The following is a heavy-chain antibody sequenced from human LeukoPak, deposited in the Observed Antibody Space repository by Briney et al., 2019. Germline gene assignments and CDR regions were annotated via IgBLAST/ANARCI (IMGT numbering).Heavy chain of an antibody. V-gene: IGHV4-59*01. J-gene: IGHJ3*02. CDR1: GGFISGYY. Sequence: PSETLSLTCTVSGGFISGYYWSWIRQPPGKVLEWIGYIYYSGSTNYNPSLKSRVTISVDTSKNQFSLKLNSVTAADTAEYYCARSMWRYAFDIWGQGTMVTVSS. CDR2: IYYSGST. D-gene: IGHD2-21*01. CDR3: ARSMWRYAFDI.